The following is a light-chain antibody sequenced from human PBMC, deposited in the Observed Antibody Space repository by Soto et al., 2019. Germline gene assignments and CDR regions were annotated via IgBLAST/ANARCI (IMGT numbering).Light chain of an antibody. J-gene: IGLJ1*01. V-gene: IGLV2-14*01. CDR2: DVS. CDR1: SSDVGGYNY. Sequence: QSVLTQPAPVSGSPGQSITISCTGTSSDVGGYNYVSWYQQHPGKAPKLMIYDVSNRPSGISNRFSGSKSGNTASLTISGLQAEDEADYYCSSYTSSSTYVLGTGTKVTVL. CDR3: SSYTSSSTYV.